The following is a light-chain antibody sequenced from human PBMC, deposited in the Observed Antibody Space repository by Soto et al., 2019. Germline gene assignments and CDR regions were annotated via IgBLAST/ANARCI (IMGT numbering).Light chain of an antibody. V-gene: IGKV3D-20*02. J-gene: IGKJ2*01. CDR1: QSVSSNH. Sequence: EIVLTQSPGTLSLSPGEGATLSCRASQSVSSNHLAWYQQKPGQAPRLLIFGASSRASDIPDRFSGSGSGTDFTLTISSLEPEDFAVYYCQQRSNWPSYTFGQGTKLEIK. CDR2: GAS. CDR3: QQRSNWPSYT.